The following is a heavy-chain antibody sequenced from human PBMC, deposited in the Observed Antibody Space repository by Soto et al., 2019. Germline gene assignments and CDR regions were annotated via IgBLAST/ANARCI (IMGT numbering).Heavy chain of an antibody. D-gene: IGHD2-2*01. CDR2: INHSGST. CDR1: GGSFSGYY. J-gene: IGHJ1*01. Sequence: SETLSLTCAVYGGSFSGYYWSWIRQPPGKGLEWIGEINHSGSTNYNPSLKSRVILSVDTSKNRFSLRLTSVSAADSAVYYRARQEYQLVNNFQSWGLGILVTVSS. CDR3: ARQEYQLVNNFQS. V-gene: IGHV4-34*01.